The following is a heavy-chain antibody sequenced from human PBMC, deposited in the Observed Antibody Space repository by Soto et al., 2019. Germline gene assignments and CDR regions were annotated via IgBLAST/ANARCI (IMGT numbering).Heavy chain of an antibody. CDR3: ARVRYLAGAGQNYFDL. Sequence: SETLSLTCTVSGASISRGDYYWSWIRQLPGKGQEWIGYIYRSGSTYYNPSLESRITISVDTSQNQFSLDVSSVTAADTAVYYCARVRYLAGAGQNYFDLWGQGTLVTVSS. CDR2: IYRSGST. D-gene: IGHD6-19*01. V-gene: IGHV4-31*03. CDR1: GASISRGDYY. J-gene: IGHJ4*02.